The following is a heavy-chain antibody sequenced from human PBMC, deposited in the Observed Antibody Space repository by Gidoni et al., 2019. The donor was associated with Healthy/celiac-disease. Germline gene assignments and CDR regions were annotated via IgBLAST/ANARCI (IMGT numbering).Heavy chain of an antibody. CDR1: GGSFSGYY. D-gene: IGHD1-7*01. V-gene: IGHV4-34*01. J-gene: IGHJ4*02. CDR3: ARMANWNYRGLSINRFDY. Sequence: QVQLQQWGAGLSKPSETLSLTCAVYGGSFSGYYWSWIRPPPGKGLEWIGEINHSGSTNYKPSLKSRVTISVDTSKNQFSLKLSSVTAADTAVYYCARMANWNYRGLSINRFDYWGQGTLVTVSS. CDR2: INHSGST.